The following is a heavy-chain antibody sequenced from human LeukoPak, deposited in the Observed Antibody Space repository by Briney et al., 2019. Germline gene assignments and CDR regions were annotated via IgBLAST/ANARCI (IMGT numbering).Heavy chain of an antibody. D-gene: IGHD6-19*01. CDR1: GFTFSSYW. CDR3: AKDRSRLVYGMDV. CDR2: IKQDGSEK. V-gene: IGHV3-7*03. Sequence: GGSLRLSCAASGFTFSSYWMSWVRQAPGKGLEWVANIKQDGSEKYYVDSVKGRFTISRDNAKNSLYLQMNSLRAEDTALYYCAKDRSRLVYGMDVWGQGTTVTVSS. J-gene: IGHJ6*02.